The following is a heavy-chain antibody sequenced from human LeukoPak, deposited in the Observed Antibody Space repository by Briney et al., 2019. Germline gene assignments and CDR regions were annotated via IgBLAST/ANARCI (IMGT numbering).Heavy chain of an antibody. CDR1: GYSISSGYY. V-gene: IGHV4-38-2*01. CDR2: IYHSGST. D-gene: IGHD6-13*01. Sequence: SETLSLTCAVSGYSISSGYYWGWIRQPPGKGLEWIGSIYHSGSTYYNPSLKSRVTISVDTSKNQFPLKLSSVTAADTAVYYCARWRTSGYSSSWHRYYYYYGMDVWGKGTTVTVSS. CDR3: ARWRTSGYSSSWHRYYYYYGMDV. J-gene: IGHJ6*04.